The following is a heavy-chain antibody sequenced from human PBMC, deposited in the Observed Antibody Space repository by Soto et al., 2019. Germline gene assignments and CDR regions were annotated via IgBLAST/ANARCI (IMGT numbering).Heavy chain of an antibody. CDR3: ARGGKYCTSGVCSFYGMAV. J-gene: IGHJ6*02. CDR1: GYTFTSYG. CDR2: ISAYNGNT. Sequence: QVQLVQSGAEVKKPGASVKVSCKASGYTFTSYGISWVRQAPGQGLEWMGGISAYNGNTNYAQRFQGRVTMTTDTSTSTAYMELRSLRSDDTAVYYCARGGKYCTSGVCSFYGMAVWGQGTTVTVSS. V-gene: IGHV1-18*01. D-gene: IGHD2-8*01.